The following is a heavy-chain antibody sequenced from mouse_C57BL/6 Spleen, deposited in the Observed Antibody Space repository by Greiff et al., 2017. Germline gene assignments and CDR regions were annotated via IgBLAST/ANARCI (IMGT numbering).Heavy chain of an antibody. CDR1: GYTFTSYG. D-gene: IGHD1-1*01. CDR3: ARKFITTVGGYFDV. V-gene: IGHV1-81*01. J-gene: IGHJ1*03. Sequence: VQLQQSGAELARPGASVKLSCKASGYTFTSYGISWVKQRTGQGLEWIGEIYPRSGNTYYNEKFKGKATLTADKSSSTAYMELRSLTSEDSAVYFCARKFITTVGGYFDVWGTGTTVTVSS. CDR2: IYPRSGNT.